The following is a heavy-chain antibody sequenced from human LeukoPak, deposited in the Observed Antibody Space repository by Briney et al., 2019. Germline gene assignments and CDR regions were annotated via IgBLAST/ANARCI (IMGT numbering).Heavy chain of an antibody. CDR1: GFTFSSYG. J-gene: IGHJ4*02. CDR3: AKGRGDKVTMVRGVIIAPYYFDY. CDR2: IRYDGSNK. Sequence: GGSLRLSCAASGFTFSSYGMHWVRQAPGKGLEWVAFIRYDGSNKYYADSVKGRFTISRGNSKNTLYLQMNSLRAEDTAVYCCAKGRGDKVTMVRGVIIAPYYFDYWGQGTLVTVSS. V-gene: IGHV3-30*02. D-gene: IGHD3-10*01.